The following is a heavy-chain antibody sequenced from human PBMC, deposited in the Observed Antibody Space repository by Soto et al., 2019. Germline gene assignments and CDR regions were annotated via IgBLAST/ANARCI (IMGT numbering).Heavy chain of an antibody. CDR1: GGTFSSYA. D-gene: IGHD3-22*01. CDR3: ARDHPQGYVSSGYYTYYFDY. CDR2: IIPIFGTA. V-gene: IGHV1-69*12. J-gene: IGHJ4*02. Sequence: QVQLVQSGAEVKKPGSSVKVSCKASGGTFSSYAISGVRQAPGQGLEWMGGIIPIFGTANYAQKFQGRVTITADESTSAAYMEQSSLRSEDTAVYYCARDHPQGYVSSGYYTYYFDYWGQGTLVTVSS.